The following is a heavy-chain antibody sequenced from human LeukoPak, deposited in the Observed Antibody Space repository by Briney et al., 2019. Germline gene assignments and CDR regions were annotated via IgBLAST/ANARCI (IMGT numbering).Heavy chain of an antibody. V-gene: IGHV3-74*01. CDR1: GLTFSSHW. CDR3: AKYGPQDSGSSHFDY. Sequence: GGSLRLSCAASGLTFSSHWMHWVRQAPGKGLVWVSRITNDGSSTTYADSVKGRFTTSRDNSKNTLFLQMNSLRAEDTAIYYCAKYGPQDSGSSHFDYWGQGALVTVSS. J-gene: IGHJ4*02. D-gene: IGHD1-26*01. CDR2: ITNDGSST.